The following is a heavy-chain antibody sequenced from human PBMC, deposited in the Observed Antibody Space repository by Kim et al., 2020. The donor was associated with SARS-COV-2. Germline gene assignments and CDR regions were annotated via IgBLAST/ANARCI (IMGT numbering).Heavy chain of an antibody. Sequence: GGSLRLSCAAYGFSLSGYWMHWVRQISGKGLVWVSRINSDGSSSRYADSVKGRFTISRDNAKNTLYLQVNSLRVEDTAVYYCTRNPEGSSGLFDIWGQGTMVTVSS. J-gene: IGHJ3*02. V-gene: IGHV3-74*01. CDR1: GFSLSGYW. CDR2: INSDGSSS. CDR3: TRNPEGSSGLFDI. D-gene: IGHD3-22*01.